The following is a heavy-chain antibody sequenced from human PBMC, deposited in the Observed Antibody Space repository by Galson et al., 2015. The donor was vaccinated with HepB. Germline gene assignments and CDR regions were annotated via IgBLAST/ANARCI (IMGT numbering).Heavy chain of an antibody. CDR1: GYTFTGYY. J-gene: IGHJ4*02. V-gene: IGHV1-2*02. Sequence: SVKVSCKASGYTFTGYYMHWVRQAPGQGLEWMGWINPISGGTNYAQKFQGRVTMTRDTSTSTAYMELSRLRSDDTAMYYCARLFGLRLGELSYWGQGTLVTVSS. D-gene: IGHD3-16*02. CDR2: INPISGGT. CDR3: ARLFGLRLGELSY.